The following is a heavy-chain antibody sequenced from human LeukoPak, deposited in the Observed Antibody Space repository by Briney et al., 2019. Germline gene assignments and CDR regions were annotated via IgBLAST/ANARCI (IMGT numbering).Heavy chain of an antibody. D-gene: IGHD5-12*01. J-gene: IGHJ4*02. CDR1: GFTFSSYA. Sequence: GGSLRLSCAASGFTFSSYAMSWVRQAPGKGLEWVSAISGSGGSTYYADSVKGRFTISRDNSKNTLYLQMNSLRAEDTAVYYCAKDFRVDIVATGRFFDYWGQGTLVTVSS. V-gene: IGHV3-23*01. CDR3: AKDFRVDIVATGRFFDY. CDR2: ISGSGGST.